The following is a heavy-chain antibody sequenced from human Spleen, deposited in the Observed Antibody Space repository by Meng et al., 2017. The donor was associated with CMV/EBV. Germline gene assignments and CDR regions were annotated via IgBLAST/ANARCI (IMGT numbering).Heavy chain of an antibody. V-gene: IGHV3-30*02. J-gene: IGHJ4*02. D-gene: IGHD6-19*01. Sequence: QVQLVESGGGVVQPGGSLRLSCSASGFTFSSYGMHWVRQAPGKGLEWVAFIRYDGSNKYYADSVKGRFTISRDNSKNTLYLQMNSLRAEDTAVYYCAKDLERSSGWYEASFDYWGQGTLVTVSS. CDR2: IRYDGSNK. CDR1: GFTFSSYG. CDR3: AKDLERSSGWYEASFDY.